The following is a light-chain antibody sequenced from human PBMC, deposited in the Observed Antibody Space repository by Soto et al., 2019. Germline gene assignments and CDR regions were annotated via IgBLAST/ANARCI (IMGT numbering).Light chain of an antibody. CDR2: AAS. Sequence: DIQMTQSPSSLSASVRDKVTIPFPASQSISSYLNWYQQKPGKAPNLLIYAASSLQSGVPSRFSGSGSGTDFTLTISSLQSEDFATYYCQQHYITPWTFGQGTKVDIK. J-gene: IGKJ1*01. V-gene: IGKV1-39*01. CDR1: QSISSY. CDR3: QQHYITPWT.